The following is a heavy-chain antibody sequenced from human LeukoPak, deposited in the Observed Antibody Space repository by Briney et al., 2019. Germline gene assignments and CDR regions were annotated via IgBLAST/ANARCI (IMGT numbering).Heavy chain of an antibody. CDR1: GYTLTELS. D-gene: IGHD6-19*01. Sequence: RASVKVSCKVSGYTLTELSMHWVRQAPGKGLEWMGGFDPEDGETIYAQKFQGRVTMTEDTSTDIAYMELSSLRSEDTAVYYCATFTPQWLVRYYYYGMDVWGKGTTVTVSS. CDR3: ATFTPQWLVRYYYYGMDV. J-gene: IGHJ6*04. CDR2: FDPEDGET. V-gene: IGHV1-24*01.